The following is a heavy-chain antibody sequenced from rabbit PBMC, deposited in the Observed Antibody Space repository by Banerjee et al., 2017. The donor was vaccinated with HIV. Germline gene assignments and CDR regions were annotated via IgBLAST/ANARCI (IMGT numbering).Heavy chain of an antibody. Sequence: QEQLEESGGDLVKPGASLTLTCTASGFDFSSSYWICWVRQAPGKGLEWIACVYAGSGRTYYANWAKGRFTISKTSSTTVTLQMTSLTAADTATYFCARDLDADNIYFAAFFNLWGPGTLVTVS. CDR3: ARDLDADNIYFAAFFNL. J-gene: IGHJ4*01. D-gene: IGHD8-1*01. CDR2: VYAGSGRT. CDR1: GFDFSSSYW. V-gene: IGHV1S45*01.